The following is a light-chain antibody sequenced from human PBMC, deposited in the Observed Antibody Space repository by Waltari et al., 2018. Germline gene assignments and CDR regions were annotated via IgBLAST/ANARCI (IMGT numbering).Light chain of an antibody. Sequence: SCRASQSVGRTLAWYQKRPGQAPRLLIYVASTRATAIPDRFSGSASGTDFSLTISRLEPEDFAVYSCQHYVRLPVTFGQGTTVEIK. CDR3: QHYVRLPVT. CDR1: QSVGRT. CDR2: VAS. V-gene: IGKV3-20*01. J-gene: IGKJ1*01.